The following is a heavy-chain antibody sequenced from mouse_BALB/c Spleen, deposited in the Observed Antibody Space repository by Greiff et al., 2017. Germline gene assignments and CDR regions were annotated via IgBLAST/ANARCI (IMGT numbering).Heavy chain of an antibody. V-gene: IGHV14-3*02. CDR1: GFNIKDTY. D-gene: IGHD2-4*01. CDR3: ALIYYDYDGY. CDR2: IDPANGNT. Sequence: VQLKESGAELVKPGASVKLSCTASGFNIKDTYMHWVKQRPEQGLEWIGRIDPANGNTKYDPKFQGKATITADTSSNTAYLQLSSLTSEDTAVYYCALIYYDYDGYWGQGTTLTVSS. J-gene: IGHJ2*01.